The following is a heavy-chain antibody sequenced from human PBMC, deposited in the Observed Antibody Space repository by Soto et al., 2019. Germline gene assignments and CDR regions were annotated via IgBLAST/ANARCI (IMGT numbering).Heavy chain of an antibody. V-gene: IGHV3-48*01. Sequence: EVQLMEFGGGLVQPGGSLRLSCAASGFTFTFYTFNWVRQAPRKGLEWVSYINHDGGTISYAVSVKGRFTISRDNAKHSLFTQMNRPRAEDTVVYYCARTIRGYSYGSDYWGQGTLVTVSS. J-gene: IGHJ4*02. D-gene: IGHD5-18*01. CDR3: ARTIRGYSYGSDY. CDR2: INHDGGTI. CDR1: GFTFTFYT.